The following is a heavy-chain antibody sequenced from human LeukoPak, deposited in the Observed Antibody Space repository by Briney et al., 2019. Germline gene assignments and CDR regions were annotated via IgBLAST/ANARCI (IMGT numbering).Heavy chain of an antibody. CDR1: GCTFSSYA. V-gene: IGHV1-69*04. J-gene: IGHJ6*02. D-gene: IGHD4-23*01. CDR2: IIPSLGIA. CDR3: ASSPDYGGTYGMDV. Sequence: SSVKVSCKASGCTFSSYAISWVRQAPGQGLEWMGRIIPSLGIANYAQKFQGRVTITADTSTSTAYMELSSLRSADTAVYHCASSPDYGGTYGMDVWGQGTTVTVSS.